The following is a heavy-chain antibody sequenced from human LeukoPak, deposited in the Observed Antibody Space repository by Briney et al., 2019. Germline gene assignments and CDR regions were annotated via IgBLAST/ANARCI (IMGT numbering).Heavy chain of an antibody. CDR3: ARASYSSSWYPYYYGMDL. CDR1: GDSISRSSYY. J-gene: IGHJ6*02. D-gene: IGHD6-13*01. CDR2: IYYSGST. Sequence: SETLSLTCTVSGDSISRSSYYWGWIRQPPGKGLEWIGNIYYSGSTFYKSSLKSRVIISVDTSKNQFSLKLSSVTAADTAVYYCARASYSSSWYPYYYGMDLWGQGTTVTVSS. V-gene: IGHV4-39*07.